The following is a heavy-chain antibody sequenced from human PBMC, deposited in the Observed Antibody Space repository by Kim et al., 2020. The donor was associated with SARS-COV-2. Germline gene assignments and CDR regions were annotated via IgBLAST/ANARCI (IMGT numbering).Heavy chain of an antibody. CDR3: ARDGGIAAAPPDY. D-gene: IGHD6-13*01. CDR1: GFTFSSYE. V-gene: IGHV3-48*03. Sequence: GGSLRLSCAASGFTFSSYEMNWVRQAPGKGLEWVSYISSSGSTIYYADSVKGRFTISRDNAKNSLYLQMNSLRAEDTAVYYCARDGGIAAAPPDYWGQGTLVTVSS. J-gene: IGHJ4*02. CDR2: ISSSGSTI.